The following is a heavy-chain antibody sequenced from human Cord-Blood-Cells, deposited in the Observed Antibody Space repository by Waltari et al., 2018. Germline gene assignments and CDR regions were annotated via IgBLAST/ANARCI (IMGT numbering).Heavy chain of an antibody. D-gene: IGHD1-26*01. CDR2: IVVGSGNT. J-gene: IGHJ3*02. CDR3: AASKGDDAFDI. V-gene: IGHV1-58*01. CDR1: GFTFTSSA. Sequence: MQLVQSGPEVKKPGTSVKVSCKASGFTFTSSAVQWVRQARGQRLEWIGGIVVGSGNTNYAQKYQERVTITRDMSTSTAYMELSSLRSEDTAVYYCAASKGDDAFDIWGQGTMVTVSS.